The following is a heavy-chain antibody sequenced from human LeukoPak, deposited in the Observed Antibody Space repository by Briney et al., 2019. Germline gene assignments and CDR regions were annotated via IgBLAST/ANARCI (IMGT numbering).Heavy chain of an antibody. Sequence: GALRLSCAASGFTFSSYGMHWVRQAPGKGLEWVAVIWYDGSNKYYADSVKGRFTISRDNSKNTLYLQMNSLRAEDTAVYYCARGPQVLRFLEWLSTLRTDVWGQGTTVTVSS. CDR1: GFTFSSYG. J-gene: IGHJ6*02. V-gene: IGHV3-33*01. CDR3: ARGPQVLRFLEWLSTLRTDV. D-gene: IGHD3-3*01. CDR2: IWYDGSNK.